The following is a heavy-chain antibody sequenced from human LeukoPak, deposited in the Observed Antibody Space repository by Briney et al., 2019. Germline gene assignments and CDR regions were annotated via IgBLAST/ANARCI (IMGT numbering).Heavy chain of an antibody. J-gene: IGHJ4*02. CDR2: ILPHSGDT. Sequence: ASVKVSCKASGYSFSVYYIQWLRQVPGEGLEWVGWILPHSGDTYYAQKFRGRVTMTTDTSINTACMELSRLQSDDTGIYFCARPPRDLVSAAPFDYWGQGTLVAVSS. CDR1: GYSFSVYY. V-gene: IGHV1-2*02. D-gene: IGHD2-2*01. CDR3: ARPPRDLVSAAPFDY.